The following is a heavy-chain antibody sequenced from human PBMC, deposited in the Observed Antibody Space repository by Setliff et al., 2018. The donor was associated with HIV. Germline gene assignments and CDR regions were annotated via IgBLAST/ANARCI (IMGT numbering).Heavy chain of an antibody. CDR3: SREESTEDYGSGSYGPTFPPPLIY. CDR1: GVSISGPIGITYY. V-gene: IGHV4-39*07. Sequence: PSETLSLTCSVSGVSISGPIGITYYWDWLRQPPGKGLEWIGNIHYSRGSSYNASLKSRVTISVDTSKNQFSLKLSSVTAADTAVYYCSREESTEDYGSGSYGPTFPPPLIYWGQGTLVTVSS. J-gene: IGHJ4*02. D-gene: IGHD3-10*01. CDR2: IHYSRGS.